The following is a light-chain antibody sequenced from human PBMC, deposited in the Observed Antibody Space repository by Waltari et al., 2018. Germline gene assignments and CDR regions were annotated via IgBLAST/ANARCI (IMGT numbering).Light chain of an antibody. CDR3: SSYISSDTLEL. J-gene: IGLJ2*01. CDR1: SSDVGGYNY. Sequence: QSALTQPASVSGSPGQSITISCTGTSSDVGGYNYVPWYQQHPGKAPKLILFDVSNRPSVVSSRVSGSKSGNTASLTISGLQAQDEADYYCSSYISSDTLELFGGGTSLTVL. V-gene: IGLV2-14*03. CDR2: DVS.